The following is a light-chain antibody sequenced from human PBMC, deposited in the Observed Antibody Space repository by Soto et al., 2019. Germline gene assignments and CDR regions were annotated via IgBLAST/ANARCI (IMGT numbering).Light chain of an antibody. CDR2: DVT. J-gene: IGLJ1*01. CDR3: CSYTTSNTRQIV. Sequence: SVLTQPASGSGSPGQSITISCTGTRSDVGGYNYVSWYQQQPGKAPKFMIYDVTNRPSGVSNRFSGSKSGNTASLTISGLQAEGEADYYCCSYTTSNTRQIVFGTGTKVTVL. V-gene: IGLV2-14*01. CDR1: RSDVGGYNY.